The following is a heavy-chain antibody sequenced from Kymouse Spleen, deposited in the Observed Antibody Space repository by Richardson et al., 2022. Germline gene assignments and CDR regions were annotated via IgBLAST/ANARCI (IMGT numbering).Heavy chain of an antibody. J-gene: IGHJ6*02. V-gene: IGHV3-33*01. CDR1: GFTFSSYG. Sequence: QVQLVESGGGVVQPGRSLRLSCAASGFTFSSYGMHWVRQAPGKGLEWVAVIWYDGSNKYYADSVKGRFTISRDNSKNTLYLQMNSLRAEDTAVYYCARDGLIDWKYYYYYYGMDVWGQGTTVTVSS. CDR3: ARDGLIDWKYYYYYYGMDV. D-gene: IGHD1-1*01,IGHD1-20*01,IGHD1-7*01. CDR2: IWYDGSNK.